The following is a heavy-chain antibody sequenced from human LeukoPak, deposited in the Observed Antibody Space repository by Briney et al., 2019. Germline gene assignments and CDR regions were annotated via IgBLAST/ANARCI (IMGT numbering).Heavy chain of an antibody. V-gene: IGHV1-18*04. D-gene: IGHD1-26*01. CDR1: GYTFTGYY. Sequence: GASVKVSCKASGYTFTGYYMHWVRQAPGQGLEWMGWISAYNGNTNYAQKLQGRVTMTTDTSTSTAYMELRSLRSDDTAVYYCARGTPVSGSYYGLDYWGQGTLVTVSS. J-gene: IGHJ4*02. CDR2: ISAYNGNT. CDR3: ARGTPVSGSYYGLDY.